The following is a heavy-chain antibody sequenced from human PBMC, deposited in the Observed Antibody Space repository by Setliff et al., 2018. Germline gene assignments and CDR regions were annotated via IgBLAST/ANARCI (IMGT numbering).Heavy chain of an antibody. CDR2: ISLSGGT. V-gene: IGHV4-34*01. CDR3: ANYPWFD. D-gene: IGHD1-26*01. J-gene: IGHJ4*02. CDR1: GGFPSTHY. Sequence: SETLSLTCAGFGGFPSTHYWSWIRQAPGKGLEWIGEISLSGGTNYNPSLRSRVTISIDTSKTQFSLNLNSVTAADTATYYCANYPWFDWGQGALVTVSS.